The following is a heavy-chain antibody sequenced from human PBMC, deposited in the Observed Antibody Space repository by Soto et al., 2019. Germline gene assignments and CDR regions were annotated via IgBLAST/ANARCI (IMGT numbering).Heavy chain of an antibody. Sequence: GGSLRLSCAASGFTFSHYSMSWVRQAPGKGLEWVSVIYSGGSTYYADSVKGRFTISRDNSKNTLYLQMNSLRAEDTAVYYCARGARYFDWLYYGMDVWGQGTTVTVSS. CDR3: ARGARYFDWLYYGMDV. D-gene: IGHD3-9*01. V-gene: IGHV3-53*01. CDR1: GFTFSHYS. J-gene: IGHJ6*02. CDR2: IYSGGST.